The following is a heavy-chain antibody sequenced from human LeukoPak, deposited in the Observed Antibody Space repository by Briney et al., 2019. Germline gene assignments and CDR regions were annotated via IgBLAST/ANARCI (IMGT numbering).Heavy chain of an antibody. CDR2: IYTSGST. CDR3: ARGPYSGSYFDY. D-gene: IGHD1-26*01. Sequence: SETLSLTCTVSGGSISSGSYYWSWIRQPAGKGLEWIGRIYTSGSTNYNPSLKSRVTISVDTSKNQFSLKLSSVTAADTAVYYCARGPYSGSYFDYWGQGTLVTVSS. J-gene: IGHJ4*02. V-gene: IGHV4-61*02. CDR1: GGSISSGSYY.